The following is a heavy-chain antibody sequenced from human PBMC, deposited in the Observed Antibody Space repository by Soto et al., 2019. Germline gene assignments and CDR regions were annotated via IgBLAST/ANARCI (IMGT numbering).Heavy chain of an antibody. CDR1: GLAFRSLL. V-gene: IGHV3-7*01. CDR2: INQDGRDT. CDR3: ATYHDDEWESYRHRY. D-gene: IGHD3-16*02. J-gene: IGHJ4*02. Sequence: EVQLGESGGGWVRPGGSLRLACAASGLAFRSLLMSWVRQAPGGGLEWVANINQDGRDTYYSDSVRDRFTISRDNAANSLFLHMNSLGAEDTAVYYCATYHDDEWESYRHRYWGQGTLVTVSS.